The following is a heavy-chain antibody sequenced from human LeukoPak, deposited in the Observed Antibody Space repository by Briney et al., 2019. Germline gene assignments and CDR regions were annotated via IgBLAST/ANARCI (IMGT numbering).Heavy chain of an antibody. CDR3: ASDYKYGMDV. CDR1: GYTVTSYY. J-gene: IGHJ6*02. V-gene: IGHV1-46*01. CDR2: LNPSGGSS. Sequence: GASVKVSCKASGYTVTSYYMHWVRQAPGQGLEWMGILNPSGGSSSYAQKFQGRATLTRATSTGTVYMELSSLRSEDTAVYYCASDYKYGMDVWGQGTTVIVSS.